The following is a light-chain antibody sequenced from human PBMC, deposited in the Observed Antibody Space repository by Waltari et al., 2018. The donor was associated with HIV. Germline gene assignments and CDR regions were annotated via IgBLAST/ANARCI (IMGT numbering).Light chain of an antibody. V-gene: IGKV1-39*01. CDR3: QQSYSTPQT. CDR2: AAP. Sequence: DIQMTQSPSSLSASVGDRVTITCRASQNIRKYLNWYQQKPGKTPELLVFAAPNLQSGVPSRFRGSGSGTDFTLTISSLQREDVATYYCQQSYSTPQTFGQGTKVEIK. J-gene: IGKJ1*01. CDR1: QNIRKY.